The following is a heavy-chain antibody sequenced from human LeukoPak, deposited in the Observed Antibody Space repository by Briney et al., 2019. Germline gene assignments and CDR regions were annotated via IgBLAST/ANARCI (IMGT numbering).Heavy chain of an antibody. D-gene: IGHD6-19*01. CDR2: IYSGGTT. V-gene: IGHV3-53*01. J-gene: IGHJ4*02. CDR1: GFTVSSNY. Sequence: GGSLRLSCAASGFTVSSNYLNWVRQAPGKGLEWVSVIYSGGTTSYADSVKGRFTISRDNSKNTLYLRMNSLRAEDTAVYYCARKSSGWYVLWGQGTLVTVSS. CDR3: ARKSSGWYVL.